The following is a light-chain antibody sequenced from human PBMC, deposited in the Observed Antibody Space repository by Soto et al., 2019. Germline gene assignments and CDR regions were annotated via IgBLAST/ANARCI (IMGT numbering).Light chain of an antibody. Sequence: LTHAPSPLSWSPGERATLSWGASQSVSNYLAWYQHKPGQAPRLLIYGASTRATSFPARFSGSVSGTDVTLTISSLQAEDVAVYYCQQYYSTPRTFGQGTKVDI. CDR1: QSVSNY. CDR2: GAS. CDR3: QQYYSTPRT. V-gene: IGKV3-15*01. J-gene: IGKJ1*01.